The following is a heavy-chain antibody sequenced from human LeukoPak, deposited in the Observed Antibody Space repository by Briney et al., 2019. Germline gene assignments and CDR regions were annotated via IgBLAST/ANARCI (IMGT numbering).Heavy chain of an antibody. J-gene: IGHJ4*02. CDR1: GFTFSSYE. CDR2: IDGRSTDI. CDR3: ARRGYYDNSGYDY. Sequence: GGSLRLSCAASGFTFSSYEMNWVRQAPGQGLEWVSSIDGRSTDIYYADSVKGRFTTSRDNAKNSLYLQMHSLRAEDTAVYYCARRGYYDNSGYDYWGQGTLVTVSS. D-gene: IGHD3-22*01. V-gene: IGHV3-21*01.